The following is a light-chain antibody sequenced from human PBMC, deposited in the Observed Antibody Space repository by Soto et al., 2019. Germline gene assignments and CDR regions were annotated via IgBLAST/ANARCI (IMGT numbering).Light chain of an antibody. CDR2: KAS. CDR1: QSISNW. V-gene: IGKV1-5*03. Sequence: DIQMTQSPSTLSASVGDRVTITCRASQSISNWLAWYQQKPGKVPKLLIYKASTLESGVPSRFSGSASGTDFTLTISSLEPEDFAVYYCQQRTDRPPWTFGQGTKVDIK. J-gene: IGKJ1*01. CDR3: QQRTDRPPWT.